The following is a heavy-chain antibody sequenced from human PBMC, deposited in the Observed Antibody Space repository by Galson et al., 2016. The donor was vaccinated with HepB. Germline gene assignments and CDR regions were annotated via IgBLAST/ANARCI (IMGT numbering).Heavy chain of an antibody. CDR1: GFIFSSYA. Sequence: FLRLSCAASGFIFSSYAMHWVRQAPGKGLEWVAGTLYNGVEKYYADSVKGRFTISRDNSKNTLSLQMTSLGAADTGVYYCARDWDNIAVGQIDYWGQGTLVIVSS. CDR3: ARDWDNIAVGQIDY. CDR2: TLYNGVEK. J-gene: IGHJ4*02. D-gene: IGHD2-15*01. V-gene: IGHV3-33*01.